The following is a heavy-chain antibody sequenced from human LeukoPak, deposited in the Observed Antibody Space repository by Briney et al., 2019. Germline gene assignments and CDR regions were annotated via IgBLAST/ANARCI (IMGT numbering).Heavy chain of an antibody. J-gene: IGHJ6*02. Sequence: APVKVSCKASGYTFTGYYIHWVRQAPGQGLEWMGWINPNSGDTNYAQKFQDRVTMTRDTSISTAYMELSGLRSDDTAVYYCAKVAASGPGLARYGIGVWGRGTRSPSP. CDR2: INPNSGDT. CDR3: AKVAASGPGLARYGIGV. CDR1: GYTFTGYY. D-gene: IGHD6-13*01. V-gene: IGHV1-2*02.